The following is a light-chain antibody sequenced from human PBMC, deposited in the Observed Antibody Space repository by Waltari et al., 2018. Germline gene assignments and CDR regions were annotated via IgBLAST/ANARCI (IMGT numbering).Light chain of an antibody. V-gene: IGLV1-40*01. J-gene: IGLJ2*01. CDR3: QSFDRGLSEYV. CDR1: SSNIRAASP. Sequence: QSVLTQPPSPSGAPGQRVTISCSGRSSNIRAASPASWYQQFPGTASKLIIHDDKDRPSGVPDRFSGSTSGTSAPLAITDLQAEDEASYYCQSFDRGLSEYVFGGGTQVTVL. CDR2: DDK.